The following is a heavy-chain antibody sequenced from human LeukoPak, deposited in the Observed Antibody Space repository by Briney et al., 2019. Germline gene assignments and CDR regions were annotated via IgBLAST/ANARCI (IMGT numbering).Heavy chain of an antibody. CDR3: AREIAAAGI. D-gene: IGHD6-13*01. J-gene: IGHJ4*02. Sequence: GGSLRLSCTASGFTFGDYAMSWVRQAPGKGLEWVGFIRSKRYGGTTEYAASVKGRFTISRDDSKSIAYLQMNSLKTEDTAVYYCAREIAAAGIWGQGTLVTVSP. CDR1: GFTFGDYA. V-gene: IGHV3-49*04. CDR2: IRSKRYGGTT.